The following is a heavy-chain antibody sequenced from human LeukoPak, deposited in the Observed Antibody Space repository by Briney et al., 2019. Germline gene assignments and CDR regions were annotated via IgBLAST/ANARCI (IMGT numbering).Heavy chain of an antibody. V-gene: IGHV3-30-3*01. CDR1: GFTFSTYF. J-gene: IGHJ3*02. CDR2: IASDGSHT. CDR3: ARERQDTIVHSGAFDI. Sequence: GGSLRPSCAASGFTFSTYFMHWVRQAPGKGLEWVAVIASDGSHTFYVESVKGRFTISRDNSKNTLYLQMNSLRAEDTAVYFCARERQDTIVHSGAFDIGGQGTMVTVSS. D-gene: IGHD3-10*01.